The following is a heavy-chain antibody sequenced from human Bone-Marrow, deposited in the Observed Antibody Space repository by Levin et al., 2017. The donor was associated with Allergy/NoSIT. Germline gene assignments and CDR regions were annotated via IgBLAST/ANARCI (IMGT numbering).Heavy chain of an antibody. J-gene: IGHJ5*02. CDR2: ISYDGSNK. V-gene: IGHV3-30*18. Sequence: SCAASGFTFSSYGMHWVRQAPGKGLEWVAVISYDGSNKYYADSVKGRFTISRDNSKNTLYLQMNSLRAEDTAVYYCAKYSSSSRWWFDPWGQGTLVTVSS. CDR1: GFTFSSYG. D-gene: IGHD6-6*01. CDR3: AKYSSSSRWWFDP.